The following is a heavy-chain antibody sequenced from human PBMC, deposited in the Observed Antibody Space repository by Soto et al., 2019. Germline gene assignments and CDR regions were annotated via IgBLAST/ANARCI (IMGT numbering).Heavy chain of an antibody. Sequence: EVQLLESGGGLVQPGGSLRLSCAASGFTFSSYAMSWVRQAPGKGLEWVSAISGRGGSTYYADSVKGRFTISTDNSKNTLYHPMTSLRAEDTAVYYCAKYRLTVATSFYYGMEVWGQGTTVLVSS. CDR3: AKYRLTVATSFYYGMEV. V-gene: IGHV3-23*01. J-gene: IGHJ6*02. CDR2: ISGRGGST. D-gene: IGHD1-20*01. CDR1: GFTFSSYA.